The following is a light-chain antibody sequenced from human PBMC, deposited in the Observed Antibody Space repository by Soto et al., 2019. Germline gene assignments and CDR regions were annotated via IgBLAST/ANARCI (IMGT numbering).Light chain of an antibody. Sequence: DIQMTQSPSSLSAFVGDRVTITCRASESIRRHLNWYQQKPGKAPKLLIYAASSLQNGVPSRFSGGGYGTYFTLTSSNLQPADFATYDCQQSYSTPSITFGQGTRLEIK. CDR3: QQSYSTPSIT. V-gene: IGKV1-39*01. CDR1: ESIRRH. CDR2: AAS. J-gene: IGKJ5*01.